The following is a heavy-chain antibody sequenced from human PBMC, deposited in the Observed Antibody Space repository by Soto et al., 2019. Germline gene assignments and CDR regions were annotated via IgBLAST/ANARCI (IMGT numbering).Heavy chain of an antibody. J-gene: IGHJ4*02. D-gene: IGHD6-6*01. Sequence: QVQLVQSGAEVKKPGASVKVSCKASGYTFTSYYISWVRQAPGQGLEWMGWISAYNGNTNYAQKLQGRVTMTTDTSTRTAYKQRRRRRSDETAVYCCARDSPAPREWGQGTLVIVSS. CDR3: ARDSPAPRE. V-gene: IGHV1-18*01. CDR1: GYTFTSYY. CDR2: ISAYNGNT.